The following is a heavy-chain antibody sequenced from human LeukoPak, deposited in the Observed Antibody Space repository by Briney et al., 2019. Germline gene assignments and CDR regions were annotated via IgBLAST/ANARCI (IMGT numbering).Heavy chain of an antibody. CDR1: GYTFTGYY. Sequence: ASVKVSCKASGYTFTGYYLHWVRQAPGQGLEWMGRINPNSGGTNYAQKFQGRVTMTRDTSISTAYMELSSLISDDTAVYYCAREFSNSDYWGQGTLVTVSS. CDR3: AREFSNSDY. CDR2: INPNSGGT. J-gene: IGHJ4*02. V-gene: IGHV1-2*06.